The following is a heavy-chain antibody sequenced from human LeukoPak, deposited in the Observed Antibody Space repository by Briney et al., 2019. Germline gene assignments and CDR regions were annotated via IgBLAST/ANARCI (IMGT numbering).Heavy chain of an antibody. V-gene: IGHV4-4*07. CDR1: GDSINYYY. Sequence: SETLSLTCTVSGDSINYYYWSWIRQPAGKGLEWIGRIYPSGTTTYNPSLKSRVTMSLDTSRNQFSLQLSSVTAAYTAVYYCARDGASGYSIYSYDMDVWGQGVTVTVSS. J-gene: IGHJ6*02. CDR3: ARDGASGYSIYSYDMDV. D-gene: IGHD2-21*01. CDR2: IYPSGTT.